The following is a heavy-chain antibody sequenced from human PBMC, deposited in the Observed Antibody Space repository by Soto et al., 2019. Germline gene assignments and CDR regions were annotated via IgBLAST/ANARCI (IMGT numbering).Heavy chain of an antibody. V-gene: IGHV1-69*13. D-gene: IGHD1-26*01. CDR1: GGTFSSYA. J-gene: IGHJ6*02. CDR3: ARARGMMGDPGSPYYYGMDV. Sequence: SVKVSCKASGGTFSSYAISWVRQAPGQGLEWMGGIIPIFGTANYAQKFQGRVTITADESTSTAYMELSSLRSEDTAVYYCARARGMMGDPGSPYYYGMDVWGQGTTVTVSS. CDR2: IIPIFGTA.